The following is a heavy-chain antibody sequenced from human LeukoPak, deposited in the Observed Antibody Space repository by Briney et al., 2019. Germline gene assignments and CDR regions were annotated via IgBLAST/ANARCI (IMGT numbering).Heavy chain of an antibody. J-gene: IGHJ3*02. D-gene: IGHD3-22*01. CDR1: GFTFSSYA. CDR2: SGDNT. V-gene: IGHV3-23*01. CDR3: AKSWRYYDSSNYYAFDT. Sequence: PGGSLRLSCAASGFTFSSYAMSWVRQAPGKGLEWVSSSGDNTRYADSVKGRFTISRDNSKNTLDLQMNGLRAEDTAVYYCAKSWRYYDSSNYYAFDTWGQGTMVTVSS.